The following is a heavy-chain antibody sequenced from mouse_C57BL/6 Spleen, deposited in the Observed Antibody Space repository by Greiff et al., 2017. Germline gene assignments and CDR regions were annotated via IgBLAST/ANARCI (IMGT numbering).Heavy chain of an antibody. V-gene: IGHV1-61*01. Sequence: QVQLQQPGAELVRPGSSVKLSCKASGYTFTSYWMDWVKQRPGQGLEWIGNIYPSDSETHYNQKFKDKATLTVDKSSSTAYMQLSSLTSEDTAVYYCAREEVYYYGSQYFDVWGTGTTVTVSS. CDR2: IYPSDSET. J-gene: IGHJ1*03. CDR1: GYTFTSYW. D-gene: IGHD1-1*01. CDR3: AREEVYYYGSQYFDV.